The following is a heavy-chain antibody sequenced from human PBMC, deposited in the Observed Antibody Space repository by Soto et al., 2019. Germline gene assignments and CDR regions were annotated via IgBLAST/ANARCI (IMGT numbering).Heavy chain of an antibody. CDR1: GAGSFSGYY. CDR2: ISQSGGT. CDR3: AKGGSGSYSNAFDI. Sequence: SETLSLTCVVYGAGSFSGYYWHWIRQSPGKGLEWIGEISQSGGTNYNPSLKSRVSISVDTAKNQFSLKLSSVTAADTAVYYCAKGGSGSYSNAFDIWGQGTMVTVSS. D-gene: IGHD3-10*01. J-gene: IGHJ3*02. V-gene: IGHV4-34*01.